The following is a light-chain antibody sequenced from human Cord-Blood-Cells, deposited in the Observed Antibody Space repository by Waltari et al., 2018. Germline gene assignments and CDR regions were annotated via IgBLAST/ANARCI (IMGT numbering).Light chain of an antibody. CDR1: PLGDKY. CDR3: QAWDSSTAV. V-gene: IGLV3-1*01. Sequence: SYELTQPPSVSVSPGPTARLTCPGDPLGDKYACWYQHKPGQSPVMVIYQDSKRPSGIPERFSGSNSGNTATLTISGTQAMDEADYYCQAWDSSTAVFGGGTKLTVL. CDR2: QDS. J-gene: IGLJ3*02.